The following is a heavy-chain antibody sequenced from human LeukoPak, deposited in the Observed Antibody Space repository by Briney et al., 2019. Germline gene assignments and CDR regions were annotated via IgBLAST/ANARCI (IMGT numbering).Heavy chain of an antibody. CDR1: GFTFSYYT. V-gene: IGHV3-30-3*01. Sequence: GRSLRLSCAASGFTFSYYTMHWVRQAPGKGLEWVAVISYDGSNKYYADSVKGRFTISRDNSKNTRYLQMNSLRAEDTAVYYCARVLNYYDSSGYYFSYWGQGTLVTVSS. D-gene: IGHD3-22*01. J-gene: IGHJ4*02. CDR3: ARVLNYYDSSGYYFSY. CDR2: ISYDGSNK.